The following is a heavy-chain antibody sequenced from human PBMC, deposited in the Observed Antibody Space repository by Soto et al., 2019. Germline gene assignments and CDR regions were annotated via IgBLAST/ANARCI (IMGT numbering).Heavy chain of an antibody. J-gene: IGHJ4*02. D-gene: IGHD3-22*01. Sequence: VGSLRLSCAASGFTFSGSSMHWVRQASGKGLEWVARSRSKANNYATTYAASVKGRFTISRDESKNTTYLQMNSLKTEDTAVYFCSYDSSGYNYYFDHWGQGTLVTVSS. CDR1: GFTFSGSS. CDR3: SYDSSGYNYYFDH. V-gene: IGHV3-73*01. CDR2: SRSKANNYAT.